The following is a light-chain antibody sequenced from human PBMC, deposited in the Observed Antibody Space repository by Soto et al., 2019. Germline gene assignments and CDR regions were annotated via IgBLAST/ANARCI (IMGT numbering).Light chain of an antibody. CDR1: SSNIGSNS. CDR2: NDN. Sequence: QSVLTQPPSASGAPGQRVTISCSGSSSNIGSNSVNWYQQLPGTAPKVLIYNDNQRPSGVPDRLSGSKSGTSASLAISGLQSEDEADYYCAAWDDSLNVVVFGGGTKVTVL. CDR3: AAWDDSLNVVV. J-gene: IGLJ2*01. V-gene: IGLV1-44*01.